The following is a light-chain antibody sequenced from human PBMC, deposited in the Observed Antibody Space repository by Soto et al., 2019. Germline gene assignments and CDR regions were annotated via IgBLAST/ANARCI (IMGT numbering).Light chain of an antibody. J-gene: IGLJ1*01. CDR2: EVS. CDR1: SSNIGAGFD. Sequence: QSVLTQPPSVSGAPGQRVSISCSGSSSNIGAGFDVHWYQQNPGKAPKLIIYEVSKRPPGVPDRFSGSKSGNTASLSVSGLQAEDDGDYYCSSYAGSNIYVFGTGTKLTVL. V-gene: IGLV1-40*01. CDR3: SSYAGSNIYV.